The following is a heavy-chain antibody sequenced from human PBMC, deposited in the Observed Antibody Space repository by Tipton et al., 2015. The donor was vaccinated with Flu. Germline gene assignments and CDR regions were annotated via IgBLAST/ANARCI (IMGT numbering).Heavy chain of an antibody. Sequence: TLSLTCAVYGGSFSGYYWSWIRQHPGKGLEWIGYIYYSGSTYYNPSLKSRVTISVDTSKNQFSLKLSSVTAADTAVYYCARDNYYYGMDVWGQGTTVTVSS. CDR1: GGSFSGYY. CDR3: ARDNYYYGMDV. V-gene: IGHV4-31*11. CDR2: IYYSGST. J-gene: IGHJ6*02.